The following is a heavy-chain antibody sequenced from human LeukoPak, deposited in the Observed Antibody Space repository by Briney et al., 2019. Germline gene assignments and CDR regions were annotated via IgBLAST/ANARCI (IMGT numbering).Heavy chain of an antibody. Sequence: GGSLRLSCVVSGFTFNNNWMTWVRQSPGKGLEWVATIKPDGSEKYYVGSVRGRFTISRDNARNSVFLQMNSLGAEDTALYYCARDSDWFFWDWGLGTLVTVSS. CDR3: ARDSDWFFWD. CDR2: IKPDGSEK. D-gene: IGHD3-9*01. J-gene: IGHJ4*02. CDR1: GFTFNNNW. V-gene: IGHV3-7*03.